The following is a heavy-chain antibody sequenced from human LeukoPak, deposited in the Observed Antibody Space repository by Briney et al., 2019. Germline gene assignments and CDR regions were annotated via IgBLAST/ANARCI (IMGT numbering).Heavy chain of an antibody. CDR2: ISYDGSNK. J-gene: IGHJ4*02. CDR1: GFTFSSYA. CDR3: ARAFKVPAAIVGVFDY. D-gene: IGHD2-2*01. V-gene: IGHV3-30*04. Sequence: GRSLRLSCAASGFTFSSYAMHWVRQAPGKGLEWVAVISYDGSNKYYADSVKGRFTISRDNSKNTLYLQMNSLRAEDTAVYYCARAFKVPAAIVGVFDYWGPGTLVSVSS.